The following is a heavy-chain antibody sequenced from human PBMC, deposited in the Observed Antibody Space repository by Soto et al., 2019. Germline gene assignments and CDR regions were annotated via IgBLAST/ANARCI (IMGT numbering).Heavy chain of an antibody. CDR3: AREDRDRETGLVPAAIDGMDV. J-gene: IGHJ6*02. D-gene: IGHD2-2*01. Sequence: QVQLVQSGAEVKKPGSSVKVSCKASGGTFSRYSITWVRQAPGHGLEWIGRIIPIFGIASYAQKFQGRVTSTGDDSTSTAYMELSSLRSDDTAVYYCAREDRDRETGLVPAAIDGMDVWGQGTTVTVSS. V-gene: IGHV1-69*08. CDR1: GGTFSRYS. CDR2: IIPIFGIA.